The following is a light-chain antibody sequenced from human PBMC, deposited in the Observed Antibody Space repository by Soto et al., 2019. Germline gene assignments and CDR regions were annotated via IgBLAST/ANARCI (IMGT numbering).Light chain of an antibody. V-gene: IGKV3-15*01. CDR3: QQYSDWPLT. CDR1: QSVSSY. Sequence: EILMTQSPATLSVSPGERVTLSCRASQSVSSYLAWYQQKPGQPPRLLIYGASTRATGIPARFSGSGSGTEFTLTISRLQSEDFAVYYCQQYSDWPLTFGPGTKVDIK. J-gene: IGKJ3*01. CDR2: GAS.